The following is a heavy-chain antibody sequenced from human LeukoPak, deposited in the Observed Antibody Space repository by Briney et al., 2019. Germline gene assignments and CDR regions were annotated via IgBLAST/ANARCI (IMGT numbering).Heavy chain of an antibody. J-gene: IGHJ5*02. V-gene: IGHV1-69*04. D-gene: IGHD3-22*01. CDR3: ARAMYYYDSSGFSS. Sequence: GSSVKVSCKASGGTFSSYAISWVRQAPGQGLEWVGRIIPILGIANYAQKFQGRVTITADESTSTAYMELSSLRSEDTAVYYCARAMYYYDSSGFSSWGQGTLVTVSS. CDR1: GGTFSSYA. CDR2: IIPILGIA.